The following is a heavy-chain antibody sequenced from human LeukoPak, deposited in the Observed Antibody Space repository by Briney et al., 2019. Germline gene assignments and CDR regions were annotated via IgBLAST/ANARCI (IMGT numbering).Heavy chain of an antibody. J-gene: IGHJ4*02. Sequence: PSETLSLTCTVSGGSISSSSYYWGWIRQPPGKGLEWIGSIYYSGSTYYNPSLKGRVTISVDTSKNQCSLKLSSVTAADTAVYYCASGSSYFDYWGQGTLVTVSS. V-gene: IGHV4-39*01. CDR2: IYYSGST. D-gene: IGHD1-26*01. CDR3: ASGSSYFDY. CDR1: GGSISSSSYY.